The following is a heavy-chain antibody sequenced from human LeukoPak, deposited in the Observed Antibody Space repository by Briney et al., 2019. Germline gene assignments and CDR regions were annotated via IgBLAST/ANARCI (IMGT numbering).Heavy chain of an antibody. D-gene: IGHD1-26*01. V-gene: IGHV3-7*01. CDR1: GFTFSDAW. J-gene: IGHJ5*02. CDR2: IKQDATEI. CDR3: ARLNWDDGEVSGFDQ. Sequence: GGSLRLSCAASGFTFSDAWMSWVRQAPGKGLEWVANIKQDATEIYHADSVKGRLTISRDNARKSLFLQMNILRVEDTALYYCARLNWDDGEVSGFDQWGQGILVTVSS.